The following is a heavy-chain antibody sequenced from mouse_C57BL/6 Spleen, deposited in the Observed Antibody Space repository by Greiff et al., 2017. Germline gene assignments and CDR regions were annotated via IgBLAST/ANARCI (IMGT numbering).Heavy chain of an antibody. D-gene: IGHD1-1*01. V-gene: IGHV10-3*01. CDR3: VRGENYYGSSYYAMDY. J-gene: IGHJ4*01. Sequence: EVNLVESGGGLVQPKGSLKLSCAASGFTFNTYAMHWVRQAPGKGLEWVARIRSKSSNYATYYADSVKDRFTISRDDSQSMLYLQMNNLKTEDTAMYYCVRGENYYGSSYYAMDYWGQGTSVTVSS. CDR2: IRSKSSNYAT. CDR1: GFTFNTYA.